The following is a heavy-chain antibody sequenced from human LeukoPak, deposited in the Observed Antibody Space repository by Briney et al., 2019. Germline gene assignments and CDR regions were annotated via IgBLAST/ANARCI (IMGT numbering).Heavy chain of an antibody. CDR2: IDWDDDK. J-gene: IGHJ4*02. CDR3: ARIVLYYYDSSGYYYDY. Sequence: SGPTRVNPTQTLTLTCTFSGFSLSTSGMCVSWIRQPPGKALEWLAPIDWDDDKYYSTSLKTRLTISKDTPKNQVVLTMTNMDPVDTATYYCARIVLYYYDSSGYYYDYWGQGTLVTVSS. V-gene: IGHV2-70*01. CDR1: GFSLSTSGMC. D-gene: IGHD3-22*01.